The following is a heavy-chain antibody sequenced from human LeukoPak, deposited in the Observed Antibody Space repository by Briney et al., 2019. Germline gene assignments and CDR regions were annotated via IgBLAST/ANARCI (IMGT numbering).Heavy chain of an antibody. J-gene: IGHJ4*02. D-gene: IGHD3-3*01. Sequence: GGSLRLSCAASGLTVRSNYMGWVRQAPGKGLEWVSGVTGDSSSTYYAVSMKGRFTISRDNSKNTLYLQMKSLRAEDTAVYYCAKGGKRIFGVVIDYWGQGTPVTVSS. CDR1: GLTVRSNY. V-gene: IGHV3-23*01. CDR2: VTGDSSST. CDR3: AKGGKRIFGVVIDY.